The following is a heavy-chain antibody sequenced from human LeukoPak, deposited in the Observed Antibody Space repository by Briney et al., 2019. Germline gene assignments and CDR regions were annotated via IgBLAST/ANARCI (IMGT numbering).Heavy chain of an antibody. Sequence: GASVKVSCKASGGTFSSYAISWVRQAPGQGLEWMGGIIPIFGTANYAQKFQGRVTITTDESTSTAYMELSSLRSEDTAVYYCARAHLAQQRPHPGGYYYYTDVWGKGTTVTVSS. D-gene: IGHD6-25*01. CDR1: GGTFSSYA. J-gene: IGHJ6*03. CDR2: IIPIFGTA. V-gene: IGHV1-69*05. CDR3: ARAHLAQQRPHPGGYYYYTDV.